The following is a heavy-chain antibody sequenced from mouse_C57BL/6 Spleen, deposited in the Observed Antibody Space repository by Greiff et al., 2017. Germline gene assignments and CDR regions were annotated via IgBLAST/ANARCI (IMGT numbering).Heavy chain of an antibody. CDR2: IYPSDSET. Sequence: QVQLQQPGAELVRPGSSVKLSCKASGYTFTSFWMDWVKQRPGQGLEWIGNIYPSDSETHYNQKFKDKATLTVDKSSSTAYMQLSSLTSEDSAVYYCARIYYDYDGYAMDYWGQGTSVTVSS. D-gene: IGHD2-4*01. CDR3: ARIYYDYDGYAMDY. J-gene: IGHJ4*01. V-gene: IGHV1-61*01. CDR1: GYTFTSFW.